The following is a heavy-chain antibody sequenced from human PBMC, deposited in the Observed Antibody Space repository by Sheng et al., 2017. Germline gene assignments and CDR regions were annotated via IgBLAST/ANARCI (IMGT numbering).Heavy chain of an antibody. CDR3: VKGDCTSFSCELES. V-gene: IGHV3-9*01. D-gene: IGHD2-2*01. Sequence: EVQLVESGGGLVQPGRSLRLSCAASGFTFDEYAMHWVRQAPGKGLEWVSGINWNSGSLGYADSVKGRFTISRDNAKNSLDLQMNSLKTEDTALYYCVKGDCTSFSCELESWGQGTLVTVSS. CDR1: GFTFDEYA. CDR2: INWNSGSL. J-gene: IGHJ4*02.